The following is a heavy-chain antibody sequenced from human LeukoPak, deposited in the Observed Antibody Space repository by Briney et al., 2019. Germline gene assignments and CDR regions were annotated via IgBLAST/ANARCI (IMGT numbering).Heavy chain of an antibody. CDR1: GFTFSSYA. CDR2: ISGSGGST. D-gene: IGHD2-2*01. V-gene: IGHV3-23*01. J-gene: IGHJ4*02. Sequence: GGSLRLSCAASGFTFSSYAMSWVRQAPGKGLGWVSAISGSGGSTYYADSVKGRFTISRDNSKNTLYLQMNSLRAEDTAVYYCARDLFDCSSTSCNDDYWGQGTLVTVSS. CDR3: ARDLFDCSSTSCNDDY.